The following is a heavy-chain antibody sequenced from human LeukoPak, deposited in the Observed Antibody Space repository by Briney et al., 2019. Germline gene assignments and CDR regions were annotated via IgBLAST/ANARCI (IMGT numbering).Heavy chain of an antibody. J-gene: IGHJ4*02. CDR3: ARGGTILYDY. Sequence: GASVKVSCKASGYTFTSYGISWVRQAPGQGLEWMGWISAYNGNTNYAQKLQGRITVTRDTSTGTVYMDLSSLRSEDTAIYYCARGGTILYDYWGQGTQVTVSS. CDR1: GYTFTSYG. V-gene: IGHV1-18*01. D-gene: IGHD1-1*01. CDR2: ISAYNGNT.